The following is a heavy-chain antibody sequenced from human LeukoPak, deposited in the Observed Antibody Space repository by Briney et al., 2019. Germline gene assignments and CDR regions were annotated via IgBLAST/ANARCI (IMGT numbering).Heavy chain of an antibody. CDR3: ATWRVGGYDLGYFDL. V-gene: IGHV1-69*04. Sequence: GSSVKVSCKASGGTFSSYAISWVRQAPGQGLEWMGRIIPILGIANYAQKFQGRVTITADKSTSTAYMELSSLRLDDTAEYYCATWRVGGYDLGYFDLWGRGTLVTVSS. D-gene: IGHD5-12*01. CDR1: GGTFSSYA. CDR2: IIPILGIA. J-gene: IGHJ2*01.